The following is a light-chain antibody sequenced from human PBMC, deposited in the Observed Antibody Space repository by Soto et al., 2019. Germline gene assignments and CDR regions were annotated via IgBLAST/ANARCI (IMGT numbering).Light chain of an antibody. CDR3: RSYAGNFDLD. CDR2: EDI. Sequence: QSALTQPASVSGSPGQSITISCTGTSRDVGRYTLVSWYQQRPGKAPKLMIYEDILRPSRISDRFSGSKSDNTASLTISGRQGENEADYYCRSYAGNFDLDFGAGTKLTVL. V-gene: IGLV2-23*01. CDR1: SRDVGRYTL. J-gene: IGLJ1*01.